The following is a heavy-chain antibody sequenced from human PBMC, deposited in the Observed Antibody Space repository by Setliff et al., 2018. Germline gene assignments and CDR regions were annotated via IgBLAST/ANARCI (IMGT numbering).Heavy chain of an antibody. Sequence: ASVKVSCKASGYTFVGYYLHWVRQAPGQGLEWMGWINPKTGGTNYAQKFQGRVTMTRDASINTAFMHLSSLKSDDMAVYYCAREPYDYIWGSYRSPYFYHWGQGALVTVSS. V-gene: IGHV1-2*02. D-gene: IGHD3-16*02. CDR3: AREPYDYIWGSYRSPYFYH. CDR2: INPKTGGT. J-gene: IGHJ4*02. CDR1: GYTFVGYY.